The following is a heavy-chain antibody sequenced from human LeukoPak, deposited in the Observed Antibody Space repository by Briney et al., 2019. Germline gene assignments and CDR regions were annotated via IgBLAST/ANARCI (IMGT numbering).Heavy chain of an antibody. Sequence: GGSLRLSCAASGFTFSSYAMHWVRRAPGKGLEWAAVISYDGSNKYYADSVKGRFTISRDNSKNTLYLQMNSLRAEDTAVYYCARDLLAAADDYWGQGTLVTVSS. CDR2: ISYDGSNK. J-gene: IGHJ4*02. CDR1: GFTFSSYA. CDR3: ARDLLAAADDY. V-gene: IGHV3-30*04. D-gene: IGHD6-13*01.